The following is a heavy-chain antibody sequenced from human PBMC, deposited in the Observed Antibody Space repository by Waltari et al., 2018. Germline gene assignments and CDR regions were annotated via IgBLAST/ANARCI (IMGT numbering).Heavy chain of an antibody. CDR2: IYYSGST. CDR1: GGSISSGGYY. V-gene: IGHV4-31*03. D-gene: IGHD5-12*01. CDR3: ASTVEMATKRAFDI. Sequence: QVQLQESGPGLVKPSQTLSLTCTVSGGSISSGGYYWSWIRQHPGKGLEWIGYIYYSGSTYYNPSLKSRVTISVDMSKNQFSLKLSSVTAADTAVYYCASTVEMATKRAFDIWGQGTMVTVSS. J-gene: IGHJ3*02.